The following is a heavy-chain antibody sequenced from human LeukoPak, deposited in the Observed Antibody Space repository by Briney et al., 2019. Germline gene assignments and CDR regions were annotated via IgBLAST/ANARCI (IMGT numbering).Heavy chain of an antibody. J-gene: IGHJ4*02. Sequence: ASVKVSCKASGYTFTSYDINWVRQATGQGLEWMGWMNPNSGNTGYTQKFQGRVTSTRNTSISTAYMELSSLRFDDAAVYYCARWMATISNFDYWGQGTLVTVSS. CDR3: ARWMATISNFDY. CDR1: GYTFTSYD. CDR2: MNPNSGNT. D-gene: IGHD5-12*01. V-gene: IGHV1-8*01.